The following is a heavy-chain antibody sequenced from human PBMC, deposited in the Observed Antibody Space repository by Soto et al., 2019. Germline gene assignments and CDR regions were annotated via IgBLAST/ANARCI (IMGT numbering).Heavy chain of an antibody. CDR1: GFTFDDYA. Sequence: EVQLVESGGGLVQPGRSLRLSCAASGFTFDDYAMHWVRQAPGKGLEWVSGSSWNSGSIGYADSVKGRFTISRDNAKNSLYLQMNSLRAEDTALYYCAKDSSSWYYFDYWGQGALVTVSS. CDR2: SSWNSGSI. CDR3: AKDSSSWYYFDY. D-gene: IGHD6-13*01. V-gene: IGHV3-9*01. J-gene: IGHJ4*02.